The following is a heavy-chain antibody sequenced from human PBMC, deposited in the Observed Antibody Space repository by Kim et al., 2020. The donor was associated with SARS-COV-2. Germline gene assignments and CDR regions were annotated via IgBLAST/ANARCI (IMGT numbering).Heavy chain of an antibody. CDR3: ARSEYDFWSGYFDY. D-gene: IGHD3-3*01. Sequence: YNPSLKRRVTISVDTSKNQFSLKLSSVTAADTAVYYCARSEYDFWSGYFDYWGQGTLVTVSS. V-gene: IGHV4-31*02. J-gene: IGHJ4*02.